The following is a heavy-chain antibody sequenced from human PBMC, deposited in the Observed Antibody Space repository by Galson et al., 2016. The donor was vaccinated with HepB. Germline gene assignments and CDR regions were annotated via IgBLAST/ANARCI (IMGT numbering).Heavy chain of an antibody. CDR1: GFTFNTYG. CDR3: ARDRLASGNHLDY. V-gene: IGHV3-33*01. J-gene: IGHJ4*02. D-gene: IGHD4-23*01. CDR2: VWYDGSNK. Sequence: SLRLSCAASGFTFNTYGMHWVRQAPGKGLEWVAVVWYDGSNKYYADSVKGRFTISRDNSKNTLYLQMNSLRAEDTAVYYCARDRLASGNHLDYWGQGTLVTVSS.